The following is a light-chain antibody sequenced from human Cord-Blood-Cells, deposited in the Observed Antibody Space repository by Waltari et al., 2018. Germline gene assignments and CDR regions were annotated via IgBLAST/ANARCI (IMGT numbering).Light chain of an antibody. CDR1: SRDVGGYNY. CDR3: SSYTSSSTLV. J-gene: IGLJ3*02. V-gene: IGLV2-14*03. Sequence: SALNQPASVSGSPGQSITISCTGTSRDVGGYNYVSWYKQHPGKDPKPMIYGVSNRLSGVSNRCSGSKPSISAALIISGLQSEDDADYYCSSYTSSSTLVFGGGTRLTVL. CDR2: GVS.